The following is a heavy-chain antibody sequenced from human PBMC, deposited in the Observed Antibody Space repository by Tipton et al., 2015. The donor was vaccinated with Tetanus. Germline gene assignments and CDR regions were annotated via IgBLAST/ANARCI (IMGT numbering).Heavy chain of an antibody. J-gene: IGHJ4*02. V-gene: IGHV4-59*01. CDR3: ARATEHDNMTGYDN. D-gene: IGHD3-9*01. Sequence: TLSLTCTVSGVSISSYYWSWIRQSPGKGLEWIGYIFYAGSTNSNPSLKSRVTISVDKAKNQFSLKLTSVTAADTAVYYCARATEHDNMTGYDNWGPGTQVTVSS. CDR2: IFYAGST. CDR1: GVSISSYY.